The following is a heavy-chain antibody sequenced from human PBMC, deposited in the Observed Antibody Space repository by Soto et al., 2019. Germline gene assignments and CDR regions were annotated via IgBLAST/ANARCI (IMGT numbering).Heavy chain of an antibody. D-gene: IGHD2-15*01. CDR1: GFTFSNYG. CDR3: ARDYSYQRSMDV. V-gene: IGHV3-30*03. Sequence: QVQLVESGGGVVQPGRSLRLSCAASGFTFSNYGMHWVRQAPGKGLEWVAVISYDGSNKYYTDSVKGRFIISRDNSENTLYLQMSSLRAEDTAVYYCARDYSYQRSMDVWGQGTTVTVSS. CDR2: ISYDGSNK. J-gene: IGHJ6*02.